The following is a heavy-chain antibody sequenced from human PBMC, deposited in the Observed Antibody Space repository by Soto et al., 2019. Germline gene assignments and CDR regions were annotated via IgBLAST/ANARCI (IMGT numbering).Heavy chain of an antibody. CDR1: GYTFTSYG. Sequence: ASVKVSCKASGYTFTSYGISWVRQAPGQGLEWMGWISAYNGNTNYAQKLQGRVTMTTDTSTSTAYMELRSLRSDDTAMYYCARATFFRKGYYDATDYYFFDYWGQGTLVTVSS. D-gene: IGHD3-22*01. CDR2: ISAYNGNT. J-gene: IGHJ4*02. CDR3: ARATFFRKGYYDATDYYFFDY. V-gene: IGHV1-18*04.